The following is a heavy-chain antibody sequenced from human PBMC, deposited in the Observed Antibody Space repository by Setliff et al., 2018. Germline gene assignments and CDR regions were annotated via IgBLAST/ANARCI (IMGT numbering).Heavy chain of an antibody. Sequence: PSETLSLTCSVSGASISNYYWSWIRQSPGKGLEWIGYVYTTLSTNYNPSLKSRVTMSVDTSKNQFSLRLSSVTAADTAVYYCARDHAPVPTARQVYYSLDVWGKGTTVTVS. CDR2: VYTTLST. V-gene: IGHV4-4*08. CDR1: GASISNYY. D-gene: IGHD2-2*01. CDR3: ARDHAPVPTARQVYYSLDV. J-gene: IGHJ6*03.